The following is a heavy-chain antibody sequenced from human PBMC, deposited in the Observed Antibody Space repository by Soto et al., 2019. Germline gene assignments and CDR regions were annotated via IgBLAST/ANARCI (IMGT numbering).Heavy chain of an antibody. D-gene: IGHD2-15*01. J-gene: IGHJ3*02. CDR3: ATLRVAYTQYDAFDI. CDR1: GYSFTIYW. V-gene: IGHV5-10-1*01. CDR2: IDPSDSYT. Sequence: GESLKISCKGSGYSFTIYWISWVRQMPGKGLEWMGRIDPSDSYTNYSPSFQGHVTISADKSISTAYLQWGSLKASDTAMYYCATLRVAYTQYDAFDIWGQGTMVTVSS.